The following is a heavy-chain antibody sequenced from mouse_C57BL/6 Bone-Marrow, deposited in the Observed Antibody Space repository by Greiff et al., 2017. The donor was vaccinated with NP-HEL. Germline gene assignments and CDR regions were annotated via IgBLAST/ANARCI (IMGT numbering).Heavy chain of an antibody. CDR1: GYTFTSYG. CDR3: ARRGYYGSQYPYYFDY. CDR2: IYPRSGNT. V-gene: IGHV1-81*01. D-gene: IGHD1-1*01. J-gene: IGHJ2*01. Sequence: VQLQQSGAELARPGASVTLSCKASGYTFTSYGISWVKQRTGQGLEWIGEIYPRSGNTYYNEKFKGKATLTADKSSSTAYMELRSLTSEDSAVYFCARRGYYGSQYPYYFDYWGQGTTLTVSS.